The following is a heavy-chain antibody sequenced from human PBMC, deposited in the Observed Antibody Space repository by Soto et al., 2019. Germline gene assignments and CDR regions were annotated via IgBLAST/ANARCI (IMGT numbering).Heavy chain of an antibody. J-gene: IGHJ6*02. D-gene: IGHD5-12*01. Sequence: QVQLVESGGGVVQPGRSLRLSCAASGFTFSSYAMHWVRQAPGKGLEWVAVISYDGSNKYYADSVKGRFPSSRDNSKNPLYSQMDSLRAEDTAGYYCARDYYRFNSGYGFSMDVWGQGTTVTVAS. CDR2: ISYDGSNK. V-gene: IGHV3-30-3*01. CDR3: ARDYYRFNSGYGFSMDV. CDR1: GFTFSSYA.